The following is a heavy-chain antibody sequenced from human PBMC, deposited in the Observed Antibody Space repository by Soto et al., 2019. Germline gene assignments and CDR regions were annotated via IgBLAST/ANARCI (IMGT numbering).Heavy chain of an antibody. D-gene: IGHD7-27*01. J-gene: IGHJ6*02. CDR3: ARDVSELGIGERYYYGMDV. CDR1: GDSVSSNSAA. V-gene: IGHV6-1*01. Sequence: SQTLSLTCAISGDSVSSNSAAWNWIRQSPSRGLEWLGRTYYRSKWYNDYAVSVKSRITINPDTSKNQFSLQLNPVTPEDTAVYYCARDVSELGIGERYYYGMDVWGQGTTVTVSS. CDR2: TYYRSKWYN.